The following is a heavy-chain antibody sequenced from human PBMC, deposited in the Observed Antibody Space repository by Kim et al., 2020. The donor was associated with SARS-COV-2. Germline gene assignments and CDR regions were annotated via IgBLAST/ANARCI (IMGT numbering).Heavy chain of an antibody. V-gene: IGHV3-23*03. Sequence: GGSLRLSCAVSGFTFSSFAMNWVRQAPGKGLEWVAGIYSYGSRTYYADSVKGRFSISRDNFKNTLYLQMNSLRAEDTAVYYCAKDWATDMITFFDYWGQGALVTVSS. CDR3: AKDWATDMITFFDY. D-gene: IGHD5-18*01. CDR1: GFTFSSFA. J-gene: IGHJ4*02. CDR2: IYSYGSRT.